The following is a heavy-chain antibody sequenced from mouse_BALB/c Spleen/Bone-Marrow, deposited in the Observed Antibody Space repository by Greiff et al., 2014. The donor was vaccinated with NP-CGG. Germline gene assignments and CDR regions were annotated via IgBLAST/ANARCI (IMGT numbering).Heavy chain of an antibody. CDR1: GYTFSSYW. J-gene: IGHJ1*01. CDR3: ARWDGYWYFDV. D-gene: IGHD2-3*01. Sequence: QVQLQQSGAELMEPGASVKISCKATGYTFSSYWIEWVKQRPGHGLEWIGEILPGSGSTNYNEKFKGKATFTADTSSNTAYMQLSSLTSEDSAVYYCARWDGYWYFDVWGAGTTVTVSS. V-gene: IGHV1-9*01. CDR2: ILPGSGST.